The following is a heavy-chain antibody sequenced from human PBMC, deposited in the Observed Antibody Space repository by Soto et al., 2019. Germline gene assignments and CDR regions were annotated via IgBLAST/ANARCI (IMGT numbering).Heavy chain of an antibody. V-gene: IGHV4-4*02. CDR1: GYSITNYNW. CDR2: IFHGGSS. J-gene: IGHJ4*02. CDR3: VRGGACHLHY. Sequence: QLQESGPGLMKPSGTLSLTCVVSGYSITNYNWWSWVRQPPGKGLEWIGEIFHGGSSNYNPSLKSRVTISVDATKNQLSLNVTSVTAADTAVYFCVRGGACHLHYWGEGTVFTVSS. D-gene: IGHD4-17*01.